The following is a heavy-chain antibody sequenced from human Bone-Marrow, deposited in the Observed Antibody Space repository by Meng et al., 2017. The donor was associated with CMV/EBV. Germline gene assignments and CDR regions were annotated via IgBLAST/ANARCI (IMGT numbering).Heavy chain of an antibody. V-gene: IGHV4-38-2*02. J-gene: IGHJ5*02. CDR1: GYSTSSDYY. Sequence: SETLSLTCTVSGYSTSSDYYWGWIRQPPGKGLEWITSMYHTGNTYYNPSLRSRVSISVDTSKNQFSLRLSSVTAADTAVYYCARETSSGYTNWFVPWGQGTLVTVSS. D-gene: IGHD3-22*01. CDR3: ARETSSGYTNWFVP. CDR2: MYHTGNT.